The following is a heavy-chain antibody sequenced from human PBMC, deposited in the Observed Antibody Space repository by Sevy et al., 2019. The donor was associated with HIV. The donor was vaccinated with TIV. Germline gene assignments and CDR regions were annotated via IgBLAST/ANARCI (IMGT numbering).Heavy chain of an antibody. CDR1: GFTFDKNA. V-gene: IGHV3-23*01. CDR2: ISGSGFST. CDR3: AKVYYYGSGTVIPRGMDV. D-gene: IGHD3-10*01. Sequence: GGSLRLSCAASGFTFDKNAMYWVRQAPGKGLEWVSVISGSGFSTNYAGSVKGRFTISRDISKSTLYLQMNSLRAEDTAVYYCAKVYYYGSGTVIPRGMDVWGQGTTVTVSS. J-gene: IGHJ6*02.